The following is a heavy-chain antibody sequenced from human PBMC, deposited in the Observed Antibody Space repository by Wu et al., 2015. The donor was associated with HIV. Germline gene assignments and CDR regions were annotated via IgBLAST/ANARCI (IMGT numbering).Heavy chain of an antibody. CDR2: IAAYNGNT. V-gene: IGHV1-18*01. Sequence: QARLIQSTGEMKKTGASVRVSCQASGYNFASYGINWIRQTPGQGLEWMGYIAAYNGNTNQTRGRLTLTTETSTSTAYMELRSLRSDDTAVYYCVRDQQWPTEYYHYYGMDVWGQGTTVTVSS. CDR1: GYNFASYG. J-gene: IGHJ6*02. CDR3: VRDQQWPTEYYHYYGMDV. D-gene: IGHD6-19*01.